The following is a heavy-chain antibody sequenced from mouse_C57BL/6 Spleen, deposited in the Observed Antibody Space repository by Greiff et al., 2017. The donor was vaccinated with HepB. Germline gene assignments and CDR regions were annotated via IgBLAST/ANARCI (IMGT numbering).Heavy chain of an antibody. J-gene: IGHJ4*01. Sequence: VQGVESGPGLVQPSQSLSTTCTVSGFSLTSYGVHWVRQSPGKGLEWLGVIWSGGSTDYNAAFISRLSISKDNSKSQVFFKMNSLQADDTAIYYCARNWGYDYSMDYWGQGTSVTVSS. V-gene: IGHV2-2*01. CDR2: IWSGGST. CDR1: GFSLTSYG. CDR3: ARNWGYDYSMDY. D-gene: IGHD2-4*01.